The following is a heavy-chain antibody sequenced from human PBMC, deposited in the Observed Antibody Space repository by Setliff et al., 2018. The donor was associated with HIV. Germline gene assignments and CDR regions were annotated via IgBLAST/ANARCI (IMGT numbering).Heavy chain of an antibody. D-gene: IGHD2-8*02. V-gene: IGHV3-30-3*02. Sequence: GGSLRLSCTASGFTFSSYAMHWVRQAPGRGLEWVAVMSFDGRNKYYANYVKGRFTISGDSSKNTLYLRMNSLREEDTAVYYCAKDLEYCTGPMCYSFNAFDIWGQGTMVTVSS. CDR3: AKDLEYCTGPMCYSFNAFDI. CDR1: GFTFSSYA. J-gene: IGHJ3*02. CDR2: MSFDGRNK.